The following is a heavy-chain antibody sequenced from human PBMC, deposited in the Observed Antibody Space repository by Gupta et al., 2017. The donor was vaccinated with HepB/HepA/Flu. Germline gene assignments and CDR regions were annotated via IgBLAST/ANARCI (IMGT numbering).Heavy chain of an antibody. CDR3: ARGGGCSSTSCYNYYYYGMDV. Sequence: QVQLVESGGGVVQPGRSLRLSCSASGFTFSSYGMHWVRQAPGKGLEWVAVIWYDGSNKYYADSVKGRFTISRDNSKNTLYLQMNSLRAEDTAVYYCARGGGCSSTSCYNYYYYGMDVWGQGTTVTVSS. CDR1: GFTFSSYG. CDR2: IWYDGSNK. V-gene: IGHV3-33*01. J-gene: IGHJ6*02. D-gene: IGHD2-2*02.